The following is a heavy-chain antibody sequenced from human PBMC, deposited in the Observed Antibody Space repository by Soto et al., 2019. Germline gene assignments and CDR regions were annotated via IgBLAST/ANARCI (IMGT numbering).Heavy chain of an antibody. CDR1: GFTFSSYS. V-gene: IGHV3-21*01. D-gene: IGHD3-22*01. CDR3: ARDIDYYDSSGYYRDY. Sequence: EVQLVESGGGLVKPGGSLRLSCAASGFTFSSYSMNWVRQAPGKGLEWVSSISSSSSYIYYADSVKGRFTISRDNDKNALYLEMNGLRAEDTAVYYCARDIDYYDSSGYYRDYWGQGTLGTVSS. CDR2: ISSSSSYI. J-gene: IGHJ4*02.